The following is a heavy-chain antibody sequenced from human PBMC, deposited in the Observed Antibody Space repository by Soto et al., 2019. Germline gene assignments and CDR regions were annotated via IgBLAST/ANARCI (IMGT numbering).Heavy chain of an antibody. J-gene: IGHJ4*02. V-gene: IGHV3-23*01. CDR3: AKGVSSSAWSASDN. Sequence: GGSLRLSCAASGFTFSSYAMTWVRQAPGKGLEWVSVISDSDNATYYADSVKGRFTISRDNSKNTLYLQFNSLRAEDTAVYYCAKGVSSSAWSASDNWGQGTLVTVSS. CDR1: GFTFSSYA. D-gene: IGHD6-19*01. CDR2: ISDSDNAT.